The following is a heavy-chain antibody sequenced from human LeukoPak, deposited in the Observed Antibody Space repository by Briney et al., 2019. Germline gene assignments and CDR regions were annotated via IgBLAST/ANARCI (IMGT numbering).Heavy chain of an antibody. CDR1: GYTFTGYS. CDR3: ATVTRYHSDGYTSRGYNDY. CDR2: IRPNSGTT. D-gene: IGHD5-24*01. V-gene: IGHV1-2*02. J-gene: IGHJ4*02. Sequence: ASVKVSCKASGYTFTGYSMHWVRQAPGQGLEWMGLIRPNSGTTNYAQRFQGRFTMTRDTSISTAYMELSSLRSDDTAVYYCATVTRYHSDGYTSRGYNDYWGQGTLVTVSS.